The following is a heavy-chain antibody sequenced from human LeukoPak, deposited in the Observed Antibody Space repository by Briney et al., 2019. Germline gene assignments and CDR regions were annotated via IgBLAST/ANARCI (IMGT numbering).Heavy chain of an antibody. CDR3: ARSPPGILWANWFDP. CDR1: GGSISSGGYS. CDR2: IYHSGST. V-gene: IGHV4-30-2*01. D-gene: IGHD2-15*01. J-gene: IGHJ5*02. Sequence: KPSETLSLTCAVSGGSISSGGYSWSWIRQPPGKGLEWIGYIYHSGSTYYNPSLKSRVTISVDRSKNQFSLKLSSVTAADTAVYYCARSPPGILWANWFDPWGQGTLVTVSS.